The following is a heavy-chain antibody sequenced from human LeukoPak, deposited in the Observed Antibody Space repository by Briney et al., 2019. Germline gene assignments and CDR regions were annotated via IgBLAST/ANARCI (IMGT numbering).Heavy chain of an antibody. CDR3: AKGGYGY. CDR1: GFTFSNHD. Sequence: PGGSLRLSCAASGFTFSNHDMNWVRQAPGKGLEWVSIISGSGATTFYTDSVKGRFTISRDNSKNTVFLQMNSLRAEDTAIYYCAKGGYGYWGQGTLVTVSS. CDR2: ISGSGATT. V-gene: IGHV3-23*01. D-gene: IGHD2-15*01. J-gene: IGHJ4*02.